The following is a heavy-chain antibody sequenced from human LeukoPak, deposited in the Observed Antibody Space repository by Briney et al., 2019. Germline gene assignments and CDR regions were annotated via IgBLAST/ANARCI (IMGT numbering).Heavy chain of an antibody. CDR3: ARDTAMGSFDY. V-gene: IGHV4-59*08. Sequence: PSETLSLTCTVSGDSISGYYWSWIRRPLGKGLEGIRYIYYSGNTNCNPSLKSRVTISVDTSKNQFSLKLSSVTAADTAVYYCARDTAMGSFDYWGQGTLVTVAS. CDR2: IYYSGNT. D-gene: IGHD5-18*01. CDR1: GDSISGYY. J-gene: IGHJ4*02.